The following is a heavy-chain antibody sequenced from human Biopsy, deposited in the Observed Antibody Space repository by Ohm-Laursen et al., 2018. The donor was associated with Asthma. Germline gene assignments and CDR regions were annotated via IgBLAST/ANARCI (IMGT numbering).Heavy chain of an antibody. CDR2: LNPNGGAT. Sequence: ASLRLSCKSSAYIFIGYHLHWVRQAPVEGLESVGRLNPNGGATIYAQKFQGRVTMTRDTSISTAYMDLSRLTSDDTAVYYCARVQKSPRDRWFDPWGQGTLVTVSS. CDR3: ARVQKSPRDRWFDP. CDR1: AYIFIGYH. J-gene: IGHJ5*02. D-gene: IGHD1-14*01. V-gene: IGHV1-2*06.